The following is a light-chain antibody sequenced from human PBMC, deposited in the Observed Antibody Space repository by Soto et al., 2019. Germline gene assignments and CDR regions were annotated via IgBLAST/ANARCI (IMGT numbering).Light chain of an antibody. Sequence: QPVLTLSPSASASLGASVKLTCTLSSGHSNYAIAWHQQQPEKGPRYLMKLNSDGSHSTGDGIPDRFSGSSSGAERYLTISSLQSEDEADYYCQTWGSGIRVFGGGTKLTVL. CDR2: LNSDGSH. J-gene: IGLJ3*02. CDR3: QTWGSGIRV. CDR1: SGHSNYA. V-gene: IGLV4-69*01.